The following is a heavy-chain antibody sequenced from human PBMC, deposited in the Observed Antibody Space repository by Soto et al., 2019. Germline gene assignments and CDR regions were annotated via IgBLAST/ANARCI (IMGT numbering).Heavy chain of an antibody. CDR3: AAGGTRWLHSPFDY. D-gene: IGHD1-1*01. Sequence: QVQWLQSGAEVKKPGASVKVSCKVSGHTLTELSMHWVRQAPGRGLEWMGGFDPEDGETISAQKFQGRVTMTEDTSTDSTYMELTSLRSEDTAVYYCAAGGTRWLHSPFDYWGQGTLVTISS. V-gene: IGHV1-24*01. CDR2: FDPEDGET. CDR1: GHTLTELS. J-gene: IGHJ4*02.